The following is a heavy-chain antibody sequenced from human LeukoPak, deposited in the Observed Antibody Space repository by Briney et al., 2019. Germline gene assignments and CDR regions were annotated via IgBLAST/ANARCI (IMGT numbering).Heavy chain of an antibody. V-gene: IGHV3-66*02. CDR2: IYSGGST. Sequence: GGSLRLSCAASGFTFSSYAMSWVRQAPGKGLEWVSVIYSGGSTYYADSVKGRFTISRDNSKNTLYLQMNSLRAEDTAVYYCARVVGSSPYYYYYMDVWGKGTTVTVSS. CDR1: GFTFSSYA. J-gene: IGHJ6*03. D-gene: IGHD2-2*01. CDR3: ARVVGSSPYYYYYMDV.